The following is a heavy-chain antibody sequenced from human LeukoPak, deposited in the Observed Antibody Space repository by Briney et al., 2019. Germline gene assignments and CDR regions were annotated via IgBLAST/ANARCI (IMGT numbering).Heavy chain of an antibody. CDR2: ISGSGGST. CDR1: GFTFSSYA. Sequence: QAGGSLRLSCAASGFTFSSYAMSWVRQAPGKGLEWVSAISGSGGSTYYADSVKGRFTISRDNAKNSLYLQMNSLRAEDTAVYYCASMAGTRRGYSGYEDYWGQGTLVTVSS. CDR3: ASMAGTRRGYSGYEDY. V-gene: IGHV3-23*01. D-gene: IGHD5-12*01. J-gene: IGHJ4*02.